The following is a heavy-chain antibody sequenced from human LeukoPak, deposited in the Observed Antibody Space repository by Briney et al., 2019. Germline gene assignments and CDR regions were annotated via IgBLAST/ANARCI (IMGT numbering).Heavy chain of an antibody. V-gene: IGHV3-74*01. CDR1: GFTFSSYW. J-gene: IGHJ4*02. CDR2: INSDGSST. D-gene: IGHD3-22*01. CDR3: ARTSYDSSGYPYFDY. Sequence: GGSLRLSCAASGFTFSSYWMHWVRQAPGKGLVWVSRINSDGSSTSYADSVKGRFTISGDNAKNTLYLQMNSLRAEDTAVYYCARTSYDSSGYPYFDYWGQGTLVTVSS.